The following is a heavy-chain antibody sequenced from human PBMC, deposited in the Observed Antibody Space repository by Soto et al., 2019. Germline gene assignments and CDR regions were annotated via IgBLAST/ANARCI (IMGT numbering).Heavy chain of an antibody. V-gene: IGHV1-69*13. D-gene: IGHD2-2*01. CDR2: IIPIFGTA. CDR1: GCTFSSYA. Sequence: VKVPCKDSGCTFSSYAISWVRQAPGQGLEWMGGIIPIFGTANYAQKFQGRVTITADESTSTAYMELSSLRSEDTAVYYCARVTAFCSSTSCANYYYGMDVWGQGTTVTVSS. CDR3: ARVTAFCSSTSCANYYYGMDV. J-gene: IGHJ6*02.